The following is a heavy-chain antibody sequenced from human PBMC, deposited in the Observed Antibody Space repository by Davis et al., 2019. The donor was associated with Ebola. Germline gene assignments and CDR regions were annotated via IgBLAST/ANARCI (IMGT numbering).Heavy chain of an antibody. J-gene: IGHJ6*02. D-gene: IGHD5-12*01. V-gene: IGHV4-59*01. CDR2: IYYSGST. CDR3: ARAGEYSGYDGGDMDV. CDR1: GGSISSYY. Sequence: PGGSLRLSCTVSGGSISSYYWSWIRQPPGKGLEWIGYIYYSGSTNYNPSLKSRVTISVDTSKNQFSLKLSSVTAADTAVYYCARAGEYSGYDGGDMDVWGQGTTVTVSS.